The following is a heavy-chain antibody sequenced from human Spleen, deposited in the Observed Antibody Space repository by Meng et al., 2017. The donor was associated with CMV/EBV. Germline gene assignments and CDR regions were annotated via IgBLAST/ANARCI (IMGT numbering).Heavy chain of an antibody. Sequence: GGSLRLSCVASGFTFSDYYMSWIRQAPGKGLEWVSHISPSGSTRYYADSVKGRFTISRDNAKNSLWLQMNSLRAEDTAVYYCARLITIFGVVHKNWFDPWGQGTLVTVSS. CDR1: GFTFSDYY. V-gene: IGHV3-11*04. CDR2: ISPSGSTR. J-gene: IGHJ5*02. D-gene: IGHD3-3*01. CDR3: ARLITIFGVVHKNWFDP.